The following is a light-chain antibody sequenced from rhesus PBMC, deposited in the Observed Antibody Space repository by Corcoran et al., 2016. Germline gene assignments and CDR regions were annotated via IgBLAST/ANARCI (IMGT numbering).Light chain of an antibody. V-gene: IGKV1-21*01. CDR3: QQYDSAPYS. J-gene: IGKJ2*01. Sequence: DIQMTQSPSSLSASVGDRVTITCRASQGISSWLSWYQQKPGKAPKLLIYKASSLHSGVPSRFSGSGSGTVFALPISSLQPEDFASYYCQQYDSAPYSFGQGTQVEIK. CDR2: KAS. CDR1: QGISSW.